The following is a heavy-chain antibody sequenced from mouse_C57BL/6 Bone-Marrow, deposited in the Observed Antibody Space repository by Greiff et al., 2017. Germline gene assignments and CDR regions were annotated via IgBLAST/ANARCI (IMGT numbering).Heavy chain of an antibody. Sequence: QVQLQQPGAELVKPGASVKLSCKASGYTFTSYWMHWVKQRPGQGLEWIGMIHPNSGSTNYNAKFKSKATLTVDKSSSTAYMQLSSLTSEDSAVYYCARSGGYYPAWFAYWGQGTLVTVSA. J-gene: IGHJ3*01. CDR3: ARSGGYYPAWFAY. CDR1: GYTFTSYW. CDR2: IHPNSGST. V-gene: IGHV1-64*01. D-gene: IGHD2-3*01.